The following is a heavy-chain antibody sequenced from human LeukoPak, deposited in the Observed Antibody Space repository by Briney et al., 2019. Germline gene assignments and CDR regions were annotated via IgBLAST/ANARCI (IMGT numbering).Heavy chain of an antibody. CDR1: GGSFSGYY. CDR2: INHSGST. J-gene: IGHJ6*03. V-gene: IGHV4-34*01. CDR3: ARFSAVTTYYYYYMDV. D-gene: IGHD4-11*01. Sequence: ASETLSLTCAVYGGSFSGYYWSWIRQPPGKGLEWIGEINHSGSTNYNPSLKSRVTISVDTSKNQFSLKLSSVTAADTAVYYCARFSAVTTYYYYYMDVWGKGTTVTISS.